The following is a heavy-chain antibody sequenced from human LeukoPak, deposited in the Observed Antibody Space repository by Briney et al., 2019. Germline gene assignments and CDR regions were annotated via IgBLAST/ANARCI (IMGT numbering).Heavy chain of an antibody. CDR2: IYPGDSDT. CDR1: GYSFTSYW. J-gene: IGHJ4*02. V-gene: IGHV5-51*01. D-gene: IGHD7-27*01. Sequence: GESLKISCKGSGYSFTSYWIGWVRQVPGKGLEWMGIIYPGDSDTRYSPSFQGQVTISADKSISTAYLQWSSLKASDTAMYYCARQPTNWGSGLYYFDYWGQGTLVTVSS. CDR3: ARQPTNWGSGLYYFDY.